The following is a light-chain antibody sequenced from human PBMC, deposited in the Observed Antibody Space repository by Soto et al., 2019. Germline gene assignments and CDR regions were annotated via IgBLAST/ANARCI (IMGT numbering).Light chain of an antibody. CDR1: RSNIGSNY. J-gene: IGLJ3*02. Sequence: QSVLTQPPSASATPGQRVSISCSGSRSNIGSNYVYWYQQLPGAAPRLLMYSNNQRPSGVPDRFSGSKSGTSASLAISGLQSEDEADYYCAAWDDSLNGPNWVFGGGTKLTVL. CDR3: AAWDDSLNGPNWV. CDR2: SNN. V-gene: IGLV1-44*01.